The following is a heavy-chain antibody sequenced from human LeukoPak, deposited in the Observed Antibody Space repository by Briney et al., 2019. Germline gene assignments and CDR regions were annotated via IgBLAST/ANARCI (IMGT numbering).Heavy chain of an antibody. CDR1: GFTFSSYN. V-gene: IGHV3-21*01. J-gene: IGHJ4*02. CDR2: ISSSSAYI. Sequence: GGSLRLSCAASGFTFSSYNMNWVRQAPGKGLEWVSSISSSSAYIYCTDSVRGRFTISRDNAKNSLYLQMNSPRAEDTAVYWCARDYIAYDPLDYWGQGTLVTVSS. CDR3: ARDYIAYDPLDY. D-gene: IGHD3-3*01.